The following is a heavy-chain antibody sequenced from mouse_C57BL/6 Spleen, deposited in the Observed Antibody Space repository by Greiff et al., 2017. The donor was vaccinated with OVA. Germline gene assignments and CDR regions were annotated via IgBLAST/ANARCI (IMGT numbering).Heavy chain of an antibody. CDR1: GYSITSGYY. D-gene: IGHD2-4*01. J-gene: IGHJ4*01. Sequence: EVKLMESGPGLVKPSQSLSLTCSVTGYSITSGYYWNWIRQFPGNKLEWMGYISYDGSNNYNPSLKNRISITRDTSKNQFFLKLNSVTTEDTATYYCAREDDYDLYYAMDYWGQGTSVTVSS. CDR2: ISYDGSN. V-gene: IGHV3-6*01. CDR3: AREDDYDLYYAMDY.